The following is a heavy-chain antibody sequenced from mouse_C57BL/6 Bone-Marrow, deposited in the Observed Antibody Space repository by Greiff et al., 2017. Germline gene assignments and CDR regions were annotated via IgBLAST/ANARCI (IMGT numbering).Heavy chain of an antibody. CDR2: IWGVGST. CDR3: ASPIYYDYDGFDY. CDR1: GFSLTSYG. J-gene: IGHJ2*01. V-gene: IGHV2-6*01. D-gene: IGHD2-4*01. Sequence: VQLQQSGPGLVAPSQSLSITCTVSGFSLTSYGVDWVRQSPGKGLEWLGVIWGVGSTNYNSALKSRLSISKDNSKSQVFLKMNSLQTDDTAMYYCASPIYYDYDGFDYWGQGTTLTVSS.